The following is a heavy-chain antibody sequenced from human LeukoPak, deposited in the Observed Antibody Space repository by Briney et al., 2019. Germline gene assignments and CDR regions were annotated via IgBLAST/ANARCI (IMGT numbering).Heavy chain of an antibody. Sequence: GRSLRLSCAASGFTFSSYGMHWVRQAPGKGLEWVAVIWYAGSNKYYADSVKGRFTISRDNSKNTLYLQMNSLRAEDTAVYYCARDGYYYDSSGSMDYYYGMDVWGQGTTVTVSS. CDR1: GFTFSSYG. V-gene: IGHV3-33*01. CDR2: IWYAGSNK. D-gene: IGHD3-22*01. CDR3: ARDGYYYDSSGSMDYYYGMDV. J-gene: IGHJ6*02.